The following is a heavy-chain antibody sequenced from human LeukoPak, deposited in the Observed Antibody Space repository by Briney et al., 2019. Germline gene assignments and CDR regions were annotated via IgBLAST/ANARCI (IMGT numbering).Heavy chain of an antibody. J-gene: IGHJ4*02. V-gene: IGHV3-48*03. CDR3: ARATDY. CDR1: GFTFNSYE. Sequence: PGGSLRLSCVGSGFTFNSYEMNWVRQAPGKGLEWVSYISSSSSAIYYADSVKGRFTISRDNAKNSLYLQMYSLRAEDTAFYYCARATDYWGQGTLVTVSS. CDR2: ISSSSSAI.